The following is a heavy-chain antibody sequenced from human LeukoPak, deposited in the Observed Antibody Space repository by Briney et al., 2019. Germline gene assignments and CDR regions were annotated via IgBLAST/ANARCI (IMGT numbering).Heavy chain of an antibody. J-gene: IGHJ3*02. Sequence: ASVKVSCKASGYTFTSYGISWVRQAPGQGLEWMGIINPSGGSTSYAQKFQGRVTMTRDTSTSTVYMELSSLRSEDTAVYYCARNAVVVGSAFDIWGQGTVVTVSS. CDR3: ARNAVVVGSAFDI. V-gene: IGHV1-46*01. CDR2: INPSGGST. D-gene: IGHD2-15*01. CDR1: GYTFTSYG.